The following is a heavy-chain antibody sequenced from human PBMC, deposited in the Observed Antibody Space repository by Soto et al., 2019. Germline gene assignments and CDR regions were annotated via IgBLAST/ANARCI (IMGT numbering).Heavy chain of an antibody. CDR1: GFTFDDYA. D-gene: IGHD3-9*01. V-gene: IGHV3-9*01. Sequence: LRLSCAASGFTFDDYAMHWVRQAPGKGLEWVSGISWNSGSIGYADSVKGRFTISRDNAKNSLYLQINSLRAEDTALYYCAKARTYDILTGYLDYWGQGTLVTVSS. J-gene: IGHJ4*02. CDR2: ISWNSGSI. CDR3: AKARTYDILTGYLDY.